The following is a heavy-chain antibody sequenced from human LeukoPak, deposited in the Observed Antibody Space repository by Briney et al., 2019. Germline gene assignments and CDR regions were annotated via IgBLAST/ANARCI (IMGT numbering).Heavy chain of an antibody. V-gene: IGHV1-24*01. CDR2: FDPEDGET. Sequence: GASVKVSCKVSGYTLTELSMHWVRQAPGKGLEWMGGFDPEDGETIYAQKFQGRVTMTEDTSTDTAYMELSSLRSEDTAVYYCATDISTAAAGTAFDYWGQGTLVTVSS. J-gene: IGHJ4*02. CDR3: ATDISTAAAGTAFDY. D-gene: IGHD6-13*01. CDR1: GYTLTELS.